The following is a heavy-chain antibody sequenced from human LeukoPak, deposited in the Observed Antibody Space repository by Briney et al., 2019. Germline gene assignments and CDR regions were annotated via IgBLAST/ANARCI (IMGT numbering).Heavy chain of an antibody. CDR3: VYYDSSGYYYGRLRY. V-gene: IGHV3-23*01. CDR1: GFTFSSHA. D-gene: IGHD3-22*01. Sequence: GGSLRLSRVGSGFTFSSHAISWVRQAPGKGPEWVSGITADGAQTYYADSVKGRFTIFRDNSRNTLYLQLNSLRAEDTAAYYCVYYDSSGYYYGRLRYWGQGTLVTVSS. CDR2: ITADGAQT. J-gene: IGHJ4*02.